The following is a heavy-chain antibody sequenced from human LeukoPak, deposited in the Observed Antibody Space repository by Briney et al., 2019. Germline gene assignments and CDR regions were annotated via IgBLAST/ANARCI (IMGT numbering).Heavy chain of an antibody. V-gene: IGHV3-23*01. Sequence: GGSLRLSCAASGFTFSSYAMGWVRQAPGKGLEWVSGITASGGSTYYADSVKGRFTLSRDNAKNSLYLQMNSLRAEDTAVYYCARGYCSGSSCYSGFYFDYWGQGALVTVSS. CDR2: ITASGGST. D-gene: IGHD2-15*01. CDR1: GFTFSSYA. J-gene: IGHJ4*02. CDR3: ARGYCSGSSCYSGFYFDY.